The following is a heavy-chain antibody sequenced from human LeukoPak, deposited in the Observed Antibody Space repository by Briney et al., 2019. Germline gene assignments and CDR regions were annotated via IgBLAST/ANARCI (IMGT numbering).Heavy chain of an antibody. V-gene: IGHV1-46*01. J-gene: IGHJ4*02. CDR1: GYTFTSYY. CDR3: ARDPLYYDFWSGYYTGPHDY. D-gene: IGHD3-3*01. CDR2: INPSDGTT. Sequence: ASVKVSCKASGYTFTSYYMQWVRQAPGQGLEWMGIINPSDGTTYYIQKFQGRVTITRDTSTSTVYMELSSLRSDDTAVYYCARDPLYYDFWSGYYTGPHDYWGQGTLVTVSS.